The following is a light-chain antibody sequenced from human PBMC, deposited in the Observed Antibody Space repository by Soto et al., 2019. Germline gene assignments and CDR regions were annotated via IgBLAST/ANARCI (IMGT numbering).Light chain of an antibody. CDR3: LQANRVPLS. Sequence: DIQMTQSPSTLSGSVGDRVTITCRTSQTISTNLAWYQQKPGKAPKLLIYAASSLQSGVPPRFSGSGSGTDFTLTITSLQPEDFAIYFCLQANRVPLSFGQGTRLEIK. CDR1: QTISTN. J-gene: IGKJ5*01. V-gene: IGKV1-12*01. CDR2: AAS.